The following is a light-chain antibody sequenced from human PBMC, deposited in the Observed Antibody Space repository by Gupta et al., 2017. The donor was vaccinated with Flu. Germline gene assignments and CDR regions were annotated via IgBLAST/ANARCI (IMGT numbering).Light chain of an antibody. Sequence: DIQMTQSPSTLSASVGDRVTITCRASQSISSWLAWYQQKPGKAPKLLIYKASSLESGVTSRFSGSGSGTEFTLTSSSLQPDDFATYYGQKDNSYSSFGQGTKVEIK. V-gene: IGKV1-5*03. J-gene: IGKJ1*01. CDR2: KAS. CDR1: QSISSW. CDR3: QKDNSYSS.